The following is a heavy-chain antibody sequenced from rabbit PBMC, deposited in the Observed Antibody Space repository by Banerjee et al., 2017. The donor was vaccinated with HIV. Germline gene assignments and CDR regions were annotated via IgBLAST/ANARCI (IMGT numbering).Heavy chain of an antibody. V-gene: IGHV1S45*01. CDR2: MNTGSGNT. CDR1: GFSLSNNYV. J-gene: IGHJ4*01. D-gene: IGHD1-1*01. Sequence: QEQLVESGGDLVKPGASLTLTCTASGFSLSNNYVMCWVRQAPGKGLEWIGCMNTGSGNTDYASWAKGRFTISKTSSTTVTLEMTSLTGADTATYFCTRSYRLWGPGTLVTVS. CDR3: TRSYRL.